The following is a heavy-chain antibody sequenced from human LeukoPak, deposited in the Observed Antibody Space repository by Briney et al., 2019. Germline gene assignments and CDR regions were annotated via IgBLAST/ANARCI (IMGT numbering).Heavy chain of an antibody. CDR2: IKSKTDGGRT. CDR3: TKVSGNYAFEF. Sequence: AGGSLRLSCAASGFTFNHAWMSWVRQAPGKGLEWVGRIKSKTDGGRTDFAAPVKGRFTISRDDSKNTLYLQMNSLQTEDTAIYYCTKVSGNYAFEFWGQGTLVTVSS. J-gene: IGHJ4*02. CDR1: GFTFNHAW. D-gene: IGHD1-7*01. V-gene: IGHV3-15*01.